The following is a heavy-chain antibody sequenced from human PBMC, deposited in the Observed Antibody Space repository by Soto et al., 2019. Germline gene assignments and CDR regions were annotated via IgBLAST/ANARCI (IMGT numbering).Heavy chain of an antibody. V-gene: IGHV4-59*01. J-gene: IGHJ3*02. CDR3: ARDWPSGVTRPGAFDI. D-gene: IGHD6-6*01. Sequence: PEIVSLTCTVSCRYIISYYWSWNRQPPGKGLEWIGYIYYSGSTNYNPSIRSRGTISVDTSKNQFSLKLSSVTAADTAVYYCARDWPSGVTRPGAFDIWGQGTMVTVSS. CDR1: CRYIISYY. CDR2: IYYSGST.